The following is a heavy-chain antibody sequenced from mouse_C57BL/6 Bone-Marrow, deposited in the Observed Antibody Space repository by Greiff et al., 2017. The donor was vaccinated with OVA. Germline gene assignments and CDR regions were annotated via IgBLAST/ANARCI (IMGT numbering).Heavy chain of an antibody. CDR1: GYTFTSYW. D-gene: IGHD4-1*02. CDR2: IDPNSGGT. V-gene: IGHV1-72*01. CDR3: ARAQLLYWYFDV. Sequence: QVQLPQPGAELVKPGASVKLSCKASGYTFTSYWMHWVKQRPGRGLEGIGRIDPNSGGTKYNEKFKSKATLTVDKPSSTAYMQLSSLTSEDSAVYYCARAQLLYWYFDVWGTGTTVTVSS. J-gene: IGHJ1*03.